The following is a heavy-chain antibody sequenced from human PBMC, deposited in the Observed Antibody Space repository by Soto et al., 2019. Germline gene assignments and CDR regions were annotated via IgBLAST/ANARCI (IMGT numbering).Heavy chain of an antibody. CDR1: GFTLSSYA. CDR2: ISGSGGST. D-gene: IGHD6-13*01. J-gene: IGHJ4*02. V-gene: IGHV3-23*01. CDR3: AKENGYSSSWFEFDY. Sequence: PGGSLRLSCAASGFTLSSYAMSWVRQAPGKGLEWVSAISGSGGSTYYADSVKGRFTISRDISKNTLYLQMNSLRAEDTAVYYCAKENGYSSSWFEFDYWGQGTLVTVSS.